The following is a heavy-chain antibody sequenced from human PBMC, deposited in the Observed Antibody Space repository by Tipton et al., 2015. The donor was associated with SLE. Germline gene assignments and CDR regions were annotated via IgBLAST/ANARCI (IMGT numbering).Heavy chain of an antibody. CDR2: ISAYNGNT. D-gene: IGHD5-12*01. V-gene: IGHV1-18*01. J-gene: IGHJ5*02. Sequence: QLVQSGPVPYMPGASVTVSCKASGYTFTSYGISWVRQSPGQGLEWMGWISAYNGNTNYAQKLQGRVTMTTDTSTSTAYMELRSLRSDDTAVYYCARGDSGYEMRFDPWDQGTLVTVSS. CDR3: ARGDSGYEMRFDP. CDR1: GYTFTSYG.